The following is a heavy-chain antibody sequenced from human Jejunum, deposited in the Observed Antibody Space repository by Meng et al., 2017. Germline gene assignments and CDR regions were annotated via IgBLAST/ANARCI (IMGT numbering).Heavy chain of an antibody. Sequence: QVQLVQSGAEGKKPGSSVKVSCKVSGGTFNTYAISWVRQAPGQGLEWMGGIIPIFDTPNYAQKFQDRVTITADASTSTAYMELNGLISEDTALYYCARGAVVATTYYFDSWGQGTLVTVSS. CDR3: ARGAVVATTYYFDS. J-gene: IGHJ4*02. V-gene: IGHV1-69*01. D-gene: IGHD2-15*01. CDR1: GGTFNTYA. CDR2: IIPIFDTP.